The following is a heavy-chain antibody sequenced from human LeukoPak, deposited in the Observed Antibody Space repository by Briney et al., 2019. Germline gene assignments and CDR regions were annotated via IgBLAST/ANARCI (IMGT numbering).Heavy chain of an antibody. CDR1: GGSISSSSYY. V-gene: IGHV4-39*07. CDR2: IYYSGST. Sequence: SETLSLTCTVSGGSISSSSYYWGWIRQPPGKGLEWIGSIYYSGSTYYNPSLKSRVTISVDTSKNQFSLKLSSVTAADTAVYYCARGTEAVVTPDAFDIWGQGTMVTVSS. D-gene: IGHD4-23*01. J-gene: IGHJ3*02. CDR3: ARGTEAVVTPDAFDI.